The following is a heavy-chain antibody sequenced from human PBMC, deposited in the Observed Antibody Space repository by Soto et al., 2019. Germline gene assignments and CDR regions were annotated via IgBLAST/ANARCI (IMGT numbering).Heavy chain of an antibody. V-gene: IGHV3-30-3*01. D-gene: IGHD6-6*01. Sequence: GGSLRLSCAASGFTFSSYAMHWVRQAPGKGLEWVAVISYDGSNKYYADSVKGRFTISRDNSKNTLYLQMNSLRAEDTAVYYCARGTHIAARPKPYGMDVWGQGTTVTVSS. CDR2: ISYDGSNK. J-gene: IGHJ6*02. CDR1: GFTFSSYA. CDR3: ARGTHIAARPKPYGMDV.